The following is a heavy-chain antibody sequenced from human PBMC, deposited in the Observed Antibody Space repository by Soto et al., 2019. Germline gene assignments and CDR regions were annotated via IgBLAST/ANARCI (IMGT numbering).Heavy chain of an antibody. CDR2: IIPILGIA. CDR1: GGTFSSYT. J-gene: IGHJ4*02. CDR3: ARLAAVGRPYSGYDPYYFDY. V-gene: IGHV1-69*02. Sequence: QVQLVQSGAEVKKPGSSVKVSCKASGGTFSSYTISWVRQAPGQGLEWMGRIIPILGIANYAQKFQGRVTITPNKSTSTAYMELSSLRSEDTAVYYCARLAAVGRPYSGYDPYYFDYWGQGTLVTVSS. D-gene: IGHD5-12*01.